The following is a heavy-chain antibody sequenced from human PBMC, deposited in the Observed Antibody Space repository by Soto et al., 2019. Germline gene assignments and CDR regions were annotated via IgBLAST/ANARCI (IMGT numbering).Heavy chain of an antibody. CDR1: GYTFTSYG. J-gene: IGHJ4*02. D-gene: IGHD3-10*01. CDR3: ARDPSWTNDYYAQRYFDY. Sequence: ASVKVSCKASGYTFTSYGISWVRQAPGQGLEWMGWISAYNGNTNYAQKLQGRVTMTTDTSTSTAYMELRSLRSDDTAVYYCARDPSWTNDYYAQRYFDYWGQGTLVTVSS. V-gene: IGHV1-18*01. CDR2: ISAYNGNT.